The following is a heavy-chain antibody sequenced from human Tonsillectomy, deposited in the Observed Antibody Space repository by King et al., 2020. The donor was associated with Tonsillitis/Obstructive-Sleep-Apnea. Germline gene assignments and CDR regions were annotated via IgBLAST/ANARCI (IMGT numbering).Heavy chain of an antibody. Sequence: VQLVESGGGVVQPGRSLRLSCAASGFTFSSYAMHWVRQAPGKGLEWVAVISYDGSNKYYADSVKGRFTISRDNYKNTLHLQMDSLRAEDTAVYYCARDRDYYDSSGYYYFDYWGQGILVTVSS. CDR3: ARDRDYYDSSGYYYFDY. CDR1: GFTFSSYA. V-gene: IGHV3-30*04. D-gene: IGHD3-22*01. CDR2: ISYDGSNK. J-gene: IGHJ4*02.